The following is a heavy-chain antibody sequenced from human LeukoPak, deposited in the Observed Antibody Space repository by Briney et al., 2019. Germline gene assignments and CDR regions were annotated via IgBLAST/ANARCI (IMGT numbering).Heavy chain of an antibody. CDR1: GYSISSGYY. CDR2: IYHSGST. J-gene: IGHJ5*02. V-gene: IGHV4-38-2*02. CDR3: ARNWFDP. Sequence: SETLSLTCTVSGYSISSGYYWGWIRQPPGKGLEWIGSIYHSGSTYYNPSLKSRVTISVDTSKNQFSLKLSSVTAADTAVYYCARNWFDPWGQGTLVTVSS.